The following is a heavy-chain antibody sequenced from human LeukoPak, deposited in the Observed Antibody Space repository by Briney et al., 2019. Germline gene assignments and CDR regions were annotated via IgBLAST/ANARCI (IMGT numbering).Heavy chain of an antibody. D-gene: IGHD6-13*01. Sequence: SETLSLTCTVSGNSVSSYYWNWIRQPPGKGLEWIGYIYSRGGTNYNPSLKSRVTISIDTSKNQFSLKLTSVTAADTAVYYCAKDRGEPPGYSSSWYVYWGQGTLVTVSS. J-gene: IGHJ4*02. CDR3: AKDRGEPPGYSSSWYVY. CDR1: GNSVSSYY. V-gene: IGHV4-4*09. CDR2: IYSRGGT.